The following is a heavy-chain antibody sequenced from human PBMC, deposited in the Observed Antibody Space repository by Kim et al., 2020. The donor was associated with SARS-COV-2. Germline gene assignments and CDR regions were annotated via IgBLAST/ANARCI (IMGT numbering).Heavy chain of an antibody. J-gene: IGHJ3*02. CDR1: GFTFSRSW. CDR3: ATLGTTESGFDT. Sequence: GGSLRLSCAASGFTFSRSWMSWVRQAPGKGLEWVANIKEDGSEKYYVDSVKSRFTISRDNAKHSLYLQMNSLRAEDTAVYYCATLGTTESGFDTWGQGTMVTVSS. D-gene: IGHD4-4*01. CDR2: IKEDGSEK. V-gene: IGHV3-7*01.